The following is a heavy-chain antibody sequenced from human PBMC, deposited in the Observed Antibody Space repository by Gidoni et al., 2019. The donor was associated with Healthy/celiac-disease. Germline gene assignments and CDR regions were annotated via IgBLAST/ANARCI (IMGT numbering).Heavy chain of an antibody. CDR1: GFPFSSYA. J-gene: IGHJ4*02. CDR3: VKDRSHDYSNYDLDY. V-gene: IGHV3-64D*08. CDR2: ISSNGGST. Sequence: EVQLVESGGGLVQPGGSLRLSCSASGFPFSSYAMHWVRQAPGKGLEYVSAISSNGGSTYYADSVKGRFTISRDNSKNTLYLQMSSLRAEDTAVYYCVKDRSHDYSNYDLDYWGQGTLVTVSS. D-gene: IGHD4-4*01.